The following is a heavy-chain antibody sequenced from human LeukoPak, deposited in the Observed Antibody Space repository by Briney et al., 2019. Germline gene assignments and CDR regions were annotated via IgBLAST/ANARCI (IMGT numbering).Heavy chain of an antibody. CDR1: GGSISSSSYY. V-gene: IGHV4-39*01. Sequence: SETLSLTCTVSGGSISSSSYYWGWIRQPPGKGLEWIGSIYYSGSTYYNPSLKSRVTISVDTSKNQFSLKLSSVTAADTAVYYCASPLRNYYDSSGYFVYWGQGTLVTVSS. CDR3: ASPLRNYYDSSGYFVY. D-gene: IGHD3-22*01. J-gene: IGHJ4*02. CDR2: IYYSGST.